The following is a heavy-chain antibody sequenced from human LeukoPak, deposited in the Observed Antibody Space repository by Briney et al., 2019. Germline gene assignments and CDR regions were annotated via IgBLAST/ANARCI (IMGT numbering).Heavy chain of an antibody. J-gene: IGHJ4*02. CDR1: GDSVSSNSAA. D-gene: IGHD6-19*01. CDR3: ARLYIAVDLWGFDY. Sequence: SQTLSLTCAISGDSVSSNSAAWNWIRQSPSRGLEWQGRTYYRSKWYNDYAVSVKSRITINPDTSKNQFSLQLNSVTPEDTAVYYCARLYIAVDLWGFDYWGQGTLVTVSS. CDR2: TYYRSKWYN. V-gene: IGHV6-1*01.